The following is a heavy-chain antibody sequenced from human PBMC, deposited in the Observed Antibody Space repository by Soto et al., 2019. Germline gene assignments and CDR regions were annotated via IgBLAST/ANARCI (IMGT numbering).Heavy chain of an antibody. CDR2: INHSGST. Sequence: QVQLQQWGAGLLKPSETLSLTCAVYGGSFSGYYWSWIRQPPGKDLEWIGEINHSGSTNYNPSLKSRIPISVTTSKNQFSLKLSSLTAADPAVYYCARAVRVRGVRFDPWGQGTLVTVSS. D-gene: IGHD3-10*01. CDR1: GGSFSGYY. V-gene: IGHV4-34*01. J-gene: IGHJ5*02. CDR3: ARAVRVRGVRFDP.